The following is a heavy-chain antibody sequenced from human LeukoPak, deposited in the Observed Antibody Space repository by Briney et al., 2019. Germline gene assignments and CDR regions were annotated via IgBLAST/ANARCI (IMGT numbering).Heavy chain of an antibody. CDR1: GFTVSNTF. CDR2: ISSDSRAI. J-gene: IGHJ4*02. Sequence: GGSLRLSCAASGFTVSNTFMSWVRQAPGKGLEWVSYISSDSRAIYYADSVKGRFTISRDNAKNSLYLQMKSLRDEDTAVYYCARYGSGTSYITNYFDYWGQGTLVTVSS. CDR3: ARYGSGTSYITNYFDY. D-gene: IGHD3-10*01. V-gene: IGHV3-48*02.